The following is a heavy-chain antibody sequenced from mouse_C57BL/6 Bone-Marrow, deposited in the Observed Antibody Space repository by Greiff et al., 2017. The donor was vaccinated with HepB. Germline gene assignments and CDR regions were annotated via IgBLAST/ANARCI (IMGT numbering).Heavy chain of an antibody. CDR1: GYTFTDYY. J-gene: IGHJ4*01. CDR3: ARSGSSSHYSMDY. D-gene: IGHD1-1*01. V-gene: IGHV1-19*01. Sequence: VQLQQSGPVLVKPGASVKMSCKASGYTFTDYYMNWVKQSHGKSLEWIGVINPYNGGTNYNQKFKGKATLTVDKSSSTAYMELNSLTSEDSAVYYCARSGSSSHYSMDYWGQGTSVTVSS. CDR2: INPYNGGT.